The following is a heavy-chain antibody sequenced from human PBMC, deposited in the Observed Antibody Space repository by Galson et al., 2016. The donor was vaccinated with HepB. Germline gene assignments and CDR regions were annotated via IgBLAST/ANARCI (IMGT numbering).Heavy chain of an antibody. CDR2: INHGGST. D-gene: IGHD2-15*01. J-gene: IGHJ4*02. V-gene: IGHV4-34*01. CDR3: ARERAEVVEDATALVFDY. CDR1: GGSFSGYY. Sequence: ETLSLTCAVYGGSFSGYYWNWIRQPPGKGLEWIGEINHGGSTNFNPSLKSRVTISLDTSRNQFSLRVSSVTAADTAVYYCARERAEVVEDATALVFDYWGQGTLVTVSS.